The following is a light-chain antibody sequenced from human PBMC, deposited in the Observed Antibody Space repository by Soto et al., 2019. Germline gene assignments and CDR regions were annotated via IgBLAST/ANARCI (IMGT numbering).Light chain of an antibody. CDR3: RSFNSSTAVV. V-gene: IGLV2-14*01. CDR1: RSVVVGYNS. CDR2: YVS. Sequence: QSVLTQPASESGSRGQRITIYCTGTRSVVVGYNSLSCFQPLPVKAPTLLISYVSNRPSGVSNRFSGSKSVNTASLTISGLQDEEEADYYCRSFNSSTAVVFGGGTK. J-gene: IGLJ2*01.